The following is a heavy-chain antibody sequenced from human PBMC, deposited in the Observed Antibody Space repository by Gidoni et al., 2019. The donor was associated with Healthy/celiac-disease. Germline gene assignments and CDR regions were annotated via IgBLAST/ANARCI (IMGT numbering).Heavy chain of an antibody. CDR2: ISNSGST. CDR1: GYSTSSGYY. CDR3: ARVKDIVVVDGVAVAGGWFDP. D-gene: IGHD2-15*01. V-gene: IGHV4-38-2*02. Sequence: QVQLQESGPGLVKPSETLSLPCTVSGYSTSSGYYWGWIRQPPGKGLEWIGSISNSGSTYYNPSLKSRVTISVDTSKNQFSLKLSSVTAADTAVYYCARVKDIVVVDGVAVAGGWFDPWGQGTLVTVSS. J-gene: IGHJ5*02.